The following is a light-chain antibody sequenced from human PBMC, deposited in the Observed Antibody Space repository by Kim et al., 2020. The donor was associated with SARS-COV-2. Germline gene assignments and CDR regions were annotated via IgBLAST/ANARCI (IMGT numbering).Light chain of an antibody. J-gene: IGLJ1*01. Sequence: QSVLTQPPSASASLGASITLTCTLSSGYNYYKVDWFQQRPGKGPRFVMRVGTSGIVGYKGDGIPDRFSVLGSGLNRYLIIKNIQEEDESDYHCGTDHGSGSNFVYVFGPGTKVPVL. CDR1: SGYNYYK. V-gene: IGLV9-49*02. CDR2: VGTSGIVG. CDR3: GTDHGSGSNFVYV.